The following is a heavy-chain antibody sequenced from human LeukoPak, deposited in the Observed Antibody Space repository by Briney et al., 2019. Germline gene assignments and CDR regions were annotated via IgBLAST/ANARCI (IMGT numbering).Heavy chain of an antibody. V-gene: IGHV3-13*01. CDR2: MGAGSDT. Sequence: GGSLRLSCAASGFTFSAYDMHWVRQATGKGLEWVSAMGAGSDTYYLDSVKGRFTISRDNSKNTLYLQMNSLRAEDTAVYYCARTGKNGAKLGWTYAFDIWGQGTMVTVSS. CDR1: GFTFSAYD. CDR3: ARTGKNGAKLGWTYAFDI. D-gene: IGHD7-27*01. J-gene: IGHJ3*02.